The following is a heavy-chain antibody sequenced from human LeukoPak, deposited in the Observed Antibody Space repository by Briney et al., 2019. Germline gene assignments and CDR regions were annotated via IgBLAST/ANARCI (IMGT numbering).Heavy chain of an antibody. CDR3: ARGLEEAGTRFDY. V-gene: IGHV4-59*12. Sequence: PSETLSLTCTVSGGSLSSYYWTWIRQPPGKGLEWIGYIYDSGRTNYNPSLKSRVTISVDTSRKQFSLKLSSVTAADTAVYYCARGLEEAGTRFDYWGQGTLVTVSS. D-gene: IGHD6-19*01. CDR1: GGSLSSYY. CDR2: IYDSGRT. J-gene: IGHJ4*02.